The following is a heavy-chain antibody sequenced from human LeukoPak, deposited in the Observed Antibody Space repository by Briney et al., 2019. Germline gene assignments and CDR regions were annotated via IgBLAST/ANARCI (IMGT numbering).Heavy chain of an antibody. V-gene: IGHV1-69*06. J-gene: IGHJ4*02. D-gene: IGHD3/OR15-3a*01. CDR2: IIPIFGTA. CDR3: ARSLWTTSHYFDY. CDR1: GGTFSSYA. Sequence: ASVKVSCKASGGTFSSYAISWVRQAPGQGLEWMGGIIPIFGTANYAQKFQGRVTITADKSTSTAYMELSSLRSEDTAVYYCARSLWTTSHYFDYWGQGTLVTVSS.